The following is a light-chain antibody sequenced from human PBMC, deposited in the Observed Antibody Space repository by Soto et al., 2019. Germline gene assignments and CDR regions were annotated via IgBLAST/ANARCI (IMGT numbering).Light chain of an antibody. CDR2: DTS. J-gene: IGKJ3*01. Sequence: EIVLTQAPATLSLSPGERATLSCRASQSVSSCLAWYQQKHGQAPRLLIYDTSKRATGIPARFSGSGSGTDFTLTISSLEPEDFAVYYCQQRTNWPRSFTFGPGTKVDIK. CDR1: QSVSSC. CDR3: QQRTNWPRSFT. V-gene: IGKV3-11*01.